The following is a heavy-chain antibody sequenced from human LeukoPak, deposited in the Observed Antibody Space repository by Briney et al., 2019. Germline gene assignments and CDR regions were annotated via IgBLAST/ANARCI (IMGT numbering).Heavy chain of an antibody. V-gene: IGHV4-59*01. D-gene: IGHD4-11*01. CDR3: ARDRRESSKPNDAFDI. CDR1: GGFSNSYY. J-gene: IGHJ3*02. Sequence: SETLSLTCSVSGGFSNSYYWSWVRQSPGKGLEWIGYIYYTGATYYNPSLESRVTISIDTSERQLSLELRSVTAADSAVYFCARDRRESSKPNDAFDIWGQGTMVTVSA. CDR2: IYYTGAT.